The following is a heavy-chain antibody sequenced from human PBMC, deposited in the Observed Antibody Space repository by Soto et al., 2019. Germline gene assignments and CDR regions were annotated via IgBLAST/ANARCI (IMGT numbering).Heavy chain of an antibody. CDR3: ATTIPPSGSSFFSWFDP. J-gene: IGHJ5*02. D-gene: IGHD1-26*01. CDR1: GYSFTRKW. V-gene: IGHV5-10-1*01. Sequence: GESLKISCKAPGYSFTRKWISWVRQMPGKGLEWMGRIDPTDSYTNYSPSFQGHVTISVDKSSSTAYVQWSSLKASDTAMYYCATTIPPSGSSFFSWFDPWGQGTLVTVSS. CDR2: IDPTDSYT.